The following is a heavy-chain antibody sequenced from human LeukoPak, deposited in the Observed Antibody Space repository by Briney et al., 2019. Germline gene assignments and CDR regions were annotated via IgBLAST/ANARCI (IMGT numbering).Heavy chain of an antibody. CDR1: GGSITSYY. V-gene: IGHV4-4*07. CDR3: PTDSKY. J-gene: IGHJ4*02. CDR2: IYTSEST. Sequence: KPADTLSLTCTVSGGSITSYYWSWLRQPAPKELEWVGRIYTSESTNYNPPLQNRVTISVHTSKNQFSLTVTSLTAARPPGYSFPTDSKYWGQGTLVTVSS.